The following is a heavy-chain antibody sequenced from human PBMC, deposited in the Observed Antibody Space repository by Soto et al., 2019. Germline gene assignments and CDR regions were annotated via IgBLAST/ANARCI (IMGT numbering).Heavy chain of an antibody. Sequence: ASVKVSCKASGYTFTSYGISWVRQAPGQGLEWMGWISAYNGNTNYAQKLQGRVTMTTDTSTSTAYMELRSLRSDDTAVYYCARDSDYGDYTEPYDYWGQGTLVTVSS. CDR3: ARDSDYGDYTEPYDY. D-gene: IGHD4-17*01. CDR1: GYTFTSYG. CDR2: ISAYNGNT. J-gene: IGHJ4*02. V-gene: IGHV1-18*01.